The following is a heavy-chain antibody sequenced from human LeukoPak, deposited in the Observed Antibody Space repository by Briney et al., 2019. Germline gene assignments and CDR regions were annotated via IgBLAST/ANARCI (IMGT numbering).Heavy chain of an antibody. CDR1: GGSFRGYY. V-gene: IGHV4-34*01. CDR3: ARGRGSYSFLGYFQH. D-gene: IGHD1-26*01. CDR2: INHSGST. J-gene: IGHJ1*01. Sequence: PSETLSLTCAVYGGSFRGYYWSWIRQPPGNGLESIGAINHSGSTNSNPSLKCRVTISVDTSKNQFWLKLSSVTAADTAVYYCARGRGSYSFLGYFQHWGQGTLVTVSS.